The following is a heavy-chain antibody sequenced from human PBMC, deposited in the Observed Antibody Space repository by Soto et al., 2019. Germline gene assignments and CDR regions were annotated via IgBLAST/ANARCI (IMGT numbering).Heavy chain of an antibody. CDR1: GFSISSGFY. V-gene: IGHV4-38-2*02. CDR2: VYQTVSA. D-gene: IGHD3-9*01. CDR3: WREMGHRNLVNY. J-gene: IGHJ4*02. Sequence: SETLSLTCAVSGFSISSGFYWAWIRQTPGKGLEWIGSVYQTVSASYNPSLQSRVSISVDIAKNHFSLERKSVTAPATAVQYSWREMGHRNLVNYWGQGTLVTVS.